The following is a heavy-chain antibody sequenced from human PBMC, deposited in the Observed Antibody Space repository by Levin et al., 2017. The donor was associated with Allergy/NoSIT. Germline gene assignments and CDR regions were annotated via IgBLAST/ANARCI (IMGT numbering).Heavy chain of an antibody. D-gene: IGHD6-19*01. CDR2: ISGSGGST. V-gene: IGHV3-23*01. J-gene: IGHJ4*02. CDR1: GFTFSSYA. CDR3: AKAGGGSGWYGNY. Sequence: PGESLKISCAASGFTFSSYAMSWVRQAPGKGLEWVSAISGSGGSTYYADSVKGRFTISRDNSKNTLYLQMNSLRAEDTAVYYCAKAGGGSGWYGNYWGQGTLVTVSS.